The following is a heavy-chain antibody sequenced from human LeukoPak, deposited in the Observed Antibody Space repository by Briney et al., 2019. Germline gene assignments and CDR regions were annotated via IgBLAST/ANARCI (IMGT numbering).Heavy chain of an antibody. CDR2: ISYDGSNK. CDR1: GFTFSSYG. CDR3: AKLTSLTTVTTWDY. J-gene: IGHJ4*02. V-gene: IGHV3-30*18. Sequence: GGSLRLSCAASGFTFSSYGMHWVRQAPGKGLEWVAVISYDGSNKYYADSVKGRFTISRDNSKNTLYLQMNSLRAEDTAVYYCAKLTSLTTVTTWDYWGQGTLVTVSS. D-gene: IGHD4-11*01.